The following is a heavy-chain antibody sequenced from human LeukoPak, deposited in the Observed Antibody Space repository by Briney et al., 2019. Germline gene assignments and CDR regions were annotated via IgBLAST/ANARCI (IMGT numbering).Heavy chain of an antibody. V-gene: IGHV3-21*01. CDR1: GFTFRSYA. D-gene: IGHD3-22*01. J-gene: IGHJ4*02. Sequence: GVLRLSCVASGFTFRSYAMSWVRQAPRKGLEGVSSISSRSNDIYYLDSVKGRFTISRDNARNSLFLQMNSLRGEDTAVYYCARYVYDSSGYSSQYWGQGTLVTVSS. CDR2: ISSRSNDI. CDR3: ARYVYDSSGYSSQY.